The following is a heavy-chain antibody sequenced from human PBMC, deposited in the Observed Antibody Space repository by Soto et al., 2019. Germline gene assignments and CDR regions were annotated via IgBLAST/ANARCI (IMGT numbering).Heavy chain of an antibody. CDR2: ISGNGGSI. V-gene: IGHV3-23*01. D-gene: IGHD2-15*01. Sequence: LRLSCAASGFTFDNYAMSWVRQAPGKGLEWVSVISGNGGSIYYADSVKGRFTISRDNSQNTLYLQMNSLTVEDTAVYYCAKDPVRGGTGGSWFDYWGQGTLVTVSS. CDR1: GFTFDNYA. CDR3: AKDPVRGGTGGSWFDY. J-gene: IGHJ4*02.